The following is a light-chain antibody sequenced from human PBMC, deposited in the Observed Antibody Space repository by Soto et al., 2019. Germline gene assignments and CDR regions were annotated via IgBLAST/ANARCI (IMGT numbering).Light chain of an antibody. CDR1: SSNIGRTT. V-gene: IGLV1-44*01. CDR3: AAWDDSLNGLYV. Sequence: QSVLTQPPSASGTPGQRVTISCSGSSSNIGRTTVNWYQQLPGTAPKLLIYSNNERPSGVPDRFSGSKSGTSASLDISRLQSEDEADYYCAAWDDSLNGLYVFGTGTQLTVL. J-gene: IGLJ1*01. CDR2: SNN.